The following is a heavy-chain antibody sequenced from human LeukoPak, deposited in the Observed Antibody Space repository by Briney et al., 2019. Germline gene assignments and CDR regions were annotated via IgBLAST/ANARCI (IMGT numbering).Heavy chain of an antibody. V-gene: IGHV4-59*05. D-gene: IGHD3-3*01. Sequence: SETLSLTCTVSGGSISSYYWSWIRQPPGKGLEWIGSIYYSGSTYYNPSLKSRVTISVDTSKNQFSLKLSSVTAADTAVYYCARLYSDYDFWSGYYHNWFDPWGQGTLVTVSS. CDR1: GGSISSYY. CDR3: ARLYSDYDFWSGYYHNWFDP. J-gene: IGHJ5*02. CDR2: IYYSGST.